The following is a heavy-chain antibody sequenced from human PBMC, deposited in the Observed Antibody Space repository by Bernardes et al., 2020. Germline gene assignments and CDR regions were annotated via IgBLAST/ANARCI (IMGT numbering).Heavy chain of an antibody. D-gene: IGHD6-25*01. CDR2: ISSSGSTI. CDR1: GFTFRDYY. V-gene: IGHV3-11*01. J-gene: IGHJ4*02. Sequence: GGSLRLSCAASGFTFRDYYMSWIRQAPGKGLEWVSYISSSGSTIYYADSVKGRFTISRDNAKNSLYLQMNSLRAEDTAVYYCARDTLLPSGRIDYWGQGTLVTVSS. CDR3: ARDTLLPSGRIDY.